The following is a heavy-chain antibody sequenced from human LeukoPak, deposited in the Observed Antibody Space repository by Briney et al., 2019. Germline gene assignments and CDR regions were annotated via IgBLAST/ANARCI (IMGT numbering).Heavy chain of an antibody. D-gene: IGHD6-19*01. V-gene: IGHV4-39*02. CDR1: ADSVSSSSFY. CDR2: TSYSGAT. J-gene: IGHJ5*02. Sequence: SETLSLTCTVSADSVSSSSFYWGWIRQPPGKGLEWIASTSYSGATGDNPSLRSRVTISVDTSRNQFSLQLSSVTAADTAVYYCARETYTSGHTGGSFDPWGQGNLVTVSS. CDR3: ARETYTSGHTGGSFDP.